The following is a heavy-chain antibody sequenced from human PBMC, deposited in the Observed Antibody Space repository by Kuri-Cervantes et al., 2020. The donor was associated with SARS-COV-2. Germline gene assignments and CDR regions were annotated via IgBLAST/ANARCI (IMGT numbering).Heavy chain of an antibody. CDR3: ATRGDYNSGFFDN. CDR2: IKQDGSEK. Sequence: GGSLRLSCAASGLTFSSYWMSWVRQAPGKGLEWVANIKQDGSEKYYVDSVKGRFTISRDNAKNSLYLQMNSLRAEDTAVYYCATRGDYNSGFFDNWGQGTLVTVSS. J-gene: IGHJ4*02. V-gene: IGHV3-7*01. CDR1: GLTFSSYW. D-gene: IGHD3-10*01.